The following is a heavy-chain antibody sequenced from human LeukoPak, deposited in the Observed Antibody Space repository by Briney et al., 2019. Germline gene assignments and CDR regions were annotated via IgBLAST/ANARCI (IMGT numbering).Heavy chain of an antibody. CDR2: ISSSSSTI. CDR3: ARTPDYYDSSGYQYYFDY. J-gene: IGHJ4*02. V-gene: IGHV3-48*02. D-gene: IGHD3-22*01. Sequence: GRSLRLSCAASGFTFSSYAMHWVRQAPGKGLEWVSYISSSSSTIYYADSVKGRFTISRDNAKNSLYLQMNSLRDEDTAVYYCARTPDYYDSSGYQYYFDYWGQGTLVTVSS. CDR1: GFTFSSYA.